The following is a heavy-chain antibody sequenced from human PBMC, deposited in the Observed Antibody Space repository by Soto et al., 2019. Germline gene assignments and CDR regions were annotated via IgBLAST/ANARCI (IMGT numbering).Heavy chain of an antibody. J-gene: IGHJ4*02. D-gene: IGHD6-13*01. CDR3: ATWRGSSWFDD. Sequence: ESLKVSFKGSAYRFNTYWIAWVRQTPGKGLEWMGSIFFGASKIRYSPSFEGQVTISADKSINTAYLHWSSLKASDSAIYYCATWRGSSWFDDWGQGSLVTVSS. CDR2: IFFGASKI. V-gene: IGHV5-51*01. CDR1: AYRFNTYW.